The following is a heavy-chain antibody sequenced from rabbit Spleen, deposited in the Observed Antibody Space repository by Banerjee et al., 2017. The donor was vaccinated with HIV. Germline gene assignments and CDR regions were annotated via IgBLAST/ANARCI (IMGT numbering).Heavy chain of an antibody. CDR1: GFSFSSNYY. J-gene: IGHJ6*01. D-gene: IGHD3-1*01. Sequence: QEQLVESGGGLVQPEGSLTLTCTASGFSFSSNYYICWVRQAPGKGLEWIGCIWSNSGTTYYASWAKGRFTITRSTSLNTVTLEMTSLTAADTATYFCMRGPRGRYDYGMDLWGPGTLVTVS. CDR3: MRGPRGRYDYGMDL. CDR2: IWSNSGTT. V-gene: IGHV1S43*01.